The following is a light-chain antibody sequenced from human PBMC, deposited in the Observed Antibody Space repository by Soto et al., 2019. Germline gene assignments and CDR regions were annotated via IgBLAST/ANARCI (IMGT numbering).Light chain of an antibody. V-gene: IGKV3-20*01. CDR1: QSVSSSY. Sequence: EIVLTQSPGTLSLSPGERATLSCRASQSVSSSYLAWYQQKPGQAPRLLIYDASSRATGIPDRFSGSGSGTHCTLTIRRLEPEDFSVYYCQQYGSALYTFGQGTKLEIK. CDR2: DAS. J-gene: IGKJ2*01. CDR3: QQYGSALYT.